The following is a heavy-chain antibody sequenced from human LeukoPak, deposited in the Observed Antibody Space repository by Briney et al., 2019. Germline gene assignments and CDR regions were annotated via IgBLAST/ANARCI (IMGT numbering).Heavy chain of an antibody. CDR1: GYTFTSYG. D-gene: IGHD3-10*01. V-gene: IGHV1-18*01. J-gene: IGHJ3*02. Sequence: GASVKVSCKASGYTFTSYGISWVRQAPGQGLEWMGWISAYNGNTNYAQKLQGRVTMTTDTSTSTAYMELRSLRSDDTAVYYCAGTTGRWSGSPIGAFDIWGQGTMVTVSS. CDR2: ISAYNGNT. CDR3: AGTTGRWSGSPIGAFDI.